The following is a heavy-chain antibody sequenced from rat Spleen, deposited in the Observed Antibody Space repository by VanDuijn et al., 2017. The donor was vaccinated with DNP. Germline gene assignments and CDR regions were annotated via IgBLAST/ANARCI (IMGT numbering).Heavy chain of an antibody. CDR2: ISHDGSRT. Sequence: EVQLVESGGGLVQPGGSMQLSCAASGFAFSDYDMAWVRQAPKKGLEWVATISHDGSRTYYPDSVKGRFTISRDNAESSLYLQMSSLKSEDTATYYCAREQHYHFDYWGQGVMVTVSS. CDR3: AREQHYHFDY. V-gene: IGHV5-7*01. J-gene: IGHJ2*01. CDR1: GFAFSDYD. D-gene: IGHD1-10*01.